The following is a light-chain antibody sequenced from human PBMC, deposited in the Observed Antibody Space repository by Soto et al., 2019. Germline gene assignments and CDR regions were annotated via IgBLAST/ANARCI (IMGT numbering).Light chain of an antibody. J-gene: IGKJ4*01. CDR3: QQYNNWPLT. Sequence: ENVLTQSPATLSLSPGERATLSCRASQSVSSNLAWYQQKAGQAPRLLMYGASTRATGIPARFSGSGSGTEFTLTISSLQSEDFAVYYCQQYNNWPLTFGGGTKVDIK. CDR1: QSVSSN. CDR2: GAS. V-gene: IGKV3-15*01.